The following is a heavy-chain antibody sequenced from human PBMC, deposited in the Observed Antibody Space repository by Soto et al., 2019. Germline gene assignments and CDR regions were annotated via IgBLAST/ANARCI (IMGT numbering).Heavy chain of an antibody. CDR3: ARDRRVYYDSSGYFDY. J-gene: IGHJ4*02. V-gene: IGHV3-30-3*01. CDR1: GFTFSSYA. CDR2: ISYDGSNK. Sequence: SLRLSCAASGFTFSSYAMHWVRQAPGKGLEWVAVISYDGSNKYYADSVKGRFTISRDNSKNTLYLQMNSLRAEDTAVYYCARDRRVYYDSSGYFDYWGQGTLVTVSS. D-gene: IGHD3-22*01.